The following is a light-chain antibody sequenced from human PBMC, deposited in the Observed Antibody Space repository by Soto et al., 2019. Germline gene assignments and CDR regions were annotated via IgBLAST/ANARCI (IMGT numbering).Light chain of an antibody. CDR1: SSDVGAYNY. Sequence: QSALTQPPSASGSPGQSVTISCTGTSSDVGAYNYVSWYQQHPGKAPKLMISEVNKRPSGVPDRFSGSKSGNTASLTVSGLQPEDEADYYCSSYGGPNDSNYVFAPGTKVTVL. V-gene: IGLV2-8*01. CDR3: SSYGGPNDSNYV. CDR2: EVN. J-gene: IGLJ1*01.